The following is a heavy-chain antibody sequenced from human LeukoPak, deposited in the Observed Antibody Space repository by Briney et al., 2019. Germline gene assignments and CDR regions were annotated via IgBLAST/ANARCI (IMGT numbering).Heavy chain of an antibody. CDR3: ARGRPVVTAIPYAFYFDY. CDR1: GGSFSGYY. J-gene: IGHJ4*02. CDR2: INHSGST. V-gene: IGHV4-34*01. Sequence: PSETLSLTCAVYGGSFSGYYWSWIRQPPGKGLEWIGAINHSGSTNYNPSLKSRVTISVDTSKNQFSLKLSSVTAADTAVYYCARGRPVVTAIPYAFYFDYWGQGTLVTVSS. D-gene: IGHD2-21*02.